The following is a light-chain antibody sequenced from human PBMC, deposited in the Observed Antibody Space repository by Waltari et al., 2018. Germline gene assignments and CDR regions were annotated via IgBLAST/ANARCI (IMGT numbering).Light chain of an antibody. Sequence: EIVLTQSPGTLSLSPGERATLSCRARQSVSSNFLAWYQQKPGQAPRLLIHGASSRATGIPDRFSGSGSGTGFTLTISRLEREDFAVYYCQQYVSSPLTFGGGTKVEIK. J-gene: IGKJ4*01. CDR3: QQYVSSPLT. CDR1: QSVSSNF. CDR2: GAS. V-gene: IGKV3-20*01.